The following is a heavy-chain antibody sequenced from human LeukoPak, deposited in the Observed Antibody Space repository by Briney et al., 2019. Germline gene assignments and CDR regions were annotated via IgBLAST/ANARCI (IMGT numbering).Heavy chain of an antibody. D-gene: IGHD2-2*02. CDR3: ARQGYCNSTSCYIDFDY. CDR2: IYYSGST. J-gene: IGHJ4*02. Sequence: HPSETLSLTCTVSGGSISSSSYYWGWIRQPPGKGLEWIGSIYYSGSTYYNPSLKSRVTISVDTSKSQFSLKLSSVTAADTSVYYCARQGYCNSTSCYIDFDYWGQGTLVTVSS. V-gene: IGHV4-39*01. CDR1: GGSISSSSYY.